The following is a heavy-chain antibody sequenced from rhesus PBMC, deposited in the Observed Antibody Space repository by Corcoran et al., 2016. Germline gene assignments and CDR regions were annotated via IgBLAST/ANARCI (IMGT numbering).Heavy chain of an antibody. CDR1: GFTFSSYW. J-gene: IGHJ4*01. CDR2: IKCGGGST. D-gene: IGHD5-42*01. CDR3: AKSVRGYWIDY. V-gene: IGHV3S25*01. Sequence: EVQLVESGGGLAKPGGSLRLSCAASGFTFSSYWMNWVRQAQGKGLEWVSAIKCGGGSTDYAYSVKGRFTISRDNSKNTLSLQMNSRRAEDTAVYYCAKSVRGYWIDYWGQGVLVTVSS.